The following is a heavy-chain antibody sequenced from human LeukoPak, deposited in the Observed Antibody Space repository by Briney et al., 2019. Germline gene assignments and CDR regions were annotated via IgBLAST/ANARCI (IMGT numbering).Heavy chain of an antibody. CDR3: ARQRPASHIVVVTAYGMDV. CDR2: INPNSGDT. V-gene: IGHV1-2*02. CDR1: GYTFTGYY. D-gene: IGHD2-21*02. Sequence: GASVKVSCKASGYTFTGYYMHWVRQAPGQGFEWMGWINPNSGDTNYAQKFQGRATMTRDTSISTAYMELSRLRSDDTAVYYCARQRPASHIVVVTAYGMDVWGQGTTVTVPS. J-gene: IGHJ6*02.